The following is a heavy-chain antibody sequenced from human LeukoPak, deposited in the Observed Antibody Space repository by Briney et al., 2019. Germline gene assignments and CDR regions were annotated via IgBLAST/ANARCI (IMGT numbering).Heavy chain of an antibody. CDR2: VWYVGSSK. D-gene: IGHD3-10*01. CDR3: ARAPTTVWFLDY. J-gene: IGHJ4*02. CDR1: GSTFSTYG. Sequence: GGSLRLSCAASGSTFSTYGMYWVRQAPGKGLECVAVVWYVGSSKYSADSVKGRFTISRDNSKNILYLQMNSLRAEDTAVYYCARAPTTVWFLDYWGPGTLVTVSS. V-gene: IGHV3-33*07.